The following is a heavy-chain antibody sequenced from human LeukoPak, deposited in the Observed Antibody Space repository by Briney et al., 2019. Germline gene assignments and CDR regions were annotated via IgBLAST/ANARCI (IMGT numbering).Heavy chain of an antibody. CDR3: ASFCSGGSCYDL. D-gene: IGHD2-15*01. J-gene: IGHJ4*02. Sequence: SQTLSLTCAVSGGSLSSGGYSWSWLRQPPGTGLEWIGYIYHSGSTYYNPSLKSRVTISVDRSKNQFSLKLSSVTAADTAVYYCASFCSGGSCYDLWGQGTLVTVSS. CDR2: IYHSGST. V-gene: IGHV4-30-2*01. CDR1: GGSLSSGGYS.